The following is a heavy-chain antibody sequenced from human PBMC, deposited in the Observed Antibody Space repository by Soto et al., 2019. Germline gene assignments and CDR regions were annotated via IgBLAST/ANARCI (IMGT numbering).Heavy chain of an antibody. CDR2: AADSGGT. D-gene: IGHD5-12*01. CDR1: GGSIANNNYF. J-gene: IGHJ4*02. Sequence: SETLSLTCTVSGGSIANNNYFLGWVRQPHGKGLESIGSAADSGGTYKNPSLKGRVTVSVDTSKNQFSLKLSSVTAADTAVYYCARGQVRSGYVKSPYCFGYWGQGTLVTVSS. V-gene: IGHV4-39*02. CDR3: ARGQVRSGYVKSPYCFGY.